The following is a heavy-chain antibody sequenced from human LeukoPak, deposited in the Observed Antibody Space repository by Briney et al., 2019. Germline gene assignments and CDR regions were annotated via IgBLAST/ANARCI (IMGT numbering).Heavy chain of an antibody. D-gene: IGHD2-2*01. CDR3: ARHTSGSSLDY. CDR2: ISYSGST. Sequence: SETLSLTCSVSGGSISSSDNFWAWIRQPPGKGLEWIATISYSGSTQYNPSLKSRVTISVDTSKNLLSLKLNSVTATDTAVYYCARHTSGSSLDYWGQGSVDTVSS. J-gene: IGHJ4*02. V-gene: IGHV4-39*01. CDR1: GGSISSSDNF.